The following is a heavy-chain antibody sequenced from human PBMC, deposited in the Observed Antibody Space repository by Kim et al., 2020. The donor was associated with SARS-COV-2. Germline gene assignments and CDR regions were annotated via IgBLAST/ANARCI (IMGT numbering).Heavy chain of an antibody. D-gene: IGHD5-12*01. V-gene: IGHV1-3*01. J-gene: IGHJ4*02. Sequence: NTKYSQRFQGRVTLTWDTSANTAYMELSSLGSEDTAVYYCARDLVHTGYDYWGQGTLVAVSS. CDR2: NT. CDR3: ARDLVHTGYDY.